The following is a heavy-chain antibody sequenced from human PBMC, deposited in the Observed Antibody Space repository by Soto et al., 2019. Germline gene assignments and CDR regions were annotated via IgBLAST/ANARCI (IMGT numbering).Heavy chain of an antibody. J-gene: IGHJ4*02. CDR2: VYNSGST. V-gene: IGHV4-59*01. D-gene: IGHD3-22*01. CDR3: ARNREDGSGYSVRFDY. CDR1: GGSIRSYY. Sequence: SETLSLTCTVFGGSIRSYYWSWVRRPPGKGLEWIGYVYNSGSTTYSPSFKSRVTISADTSRNQFSLKLTSVTAADTAVYYCARNREDGSGYSVRFDYWGLGTLVTVSS.